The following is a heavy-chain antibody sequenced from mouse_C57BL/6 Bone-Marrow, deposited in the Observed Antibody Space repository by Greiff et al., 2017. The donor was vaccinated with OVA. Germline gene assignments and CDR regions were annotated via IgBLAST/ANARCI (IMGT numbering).Heavy chain of an antibody. CDR1: GYTFTSYW. CDR3: ARTPFNYDYAMDY. Sequence: VQLQQSGAELVMPGASVKLSCKASGYTFTSYWMHWVKQRPGQGLEWIGEIDPSDSYTNYNQKFKGKSTLTVDKSSSTAYMQLSSLTSEDSAVYYCARTPFNYDYAMDYWGQGTSVTVSS. J-gene: IGHJ4*01. CDR2: IDPSDSYT. D-gene: IGHD2-1*01. V-gene: IGHV1-69*01.